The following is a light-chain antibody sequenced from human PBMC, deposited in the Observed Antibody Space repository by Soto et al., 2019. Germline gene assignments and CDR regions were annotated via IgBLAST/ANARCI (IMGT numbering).Light chain of an antibody. CDR2: GVS. J-gene: IGKJ4*01. V-gene: IGKV3-15*01. CDR1: HSVSSN. CDR3: HQYNNWPLT. Sequence: EIVMTQSPATLSVSPGERATLSCRASHSVSSNLAWYQQKPGQAPRLLIYGVSARASGIPARVSGSGSGTEFTLTISSLQSEDFAVYYCHQYNNWPLTFGGGTKVEIK.